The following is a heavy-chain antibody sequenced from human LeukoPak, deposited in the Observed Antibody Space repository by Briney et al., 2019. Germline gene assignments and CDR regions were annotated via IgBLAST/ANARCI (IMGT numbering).Heavy chain of an antibody. CDR3: ARVSEYCSGGSCYSYFDY. V-gene: IGHV3-11*01. D-gene: IGHD2-15*01. J-gene: IGHJ4*02. CDR1: GFTFSDYY. CDR2: ISSSGSTI. Sequence: GGSLRLSCAASGFTFSDYYMSWIRQAPGKGLEWVSYISSSGSTIYYADSVKGRFTISRDNAKNSLYLQMNSLRAEDTAVYYCARVSEYCSGGSCYSYFDYWGQGTLVTVSS.